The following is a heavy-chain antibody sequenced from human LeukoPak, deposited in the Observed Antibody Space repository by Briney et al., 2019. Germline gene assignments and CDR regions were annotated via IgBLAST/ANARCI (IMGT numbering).Heavy chain of an antibody. V-gene: IGHV3-48*04. Sequence: TGGSLRLSCAASGFTFSSYAMSWVRQAPGKGLEWVSYISSSGSTIYYADSVKGRFTISRDNAKNSLYLQMNSLRAEDTAVYYCARGSQTNELLRWGQGTLVTVSS. J-gene: IGHJ4*02. CDR2: ISSSGSTI. CDR1: GFTFSSYA. D-gene: IGHD1-26*01. CDR3: ARGSQTNELLR.